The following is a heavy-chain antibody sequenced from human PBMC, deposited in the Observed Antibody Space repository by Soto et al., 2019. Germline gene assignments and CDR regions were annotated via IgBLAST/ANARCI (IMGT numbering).Heavy chain of an antibody. CDR1: GGSMSRYS. V-gene: IGHV4-59*01. Sequence: SETLSLTCTISGGSMSRYSCHWLRQPPGKGLEWIAYMYYSGTTDYNPSLKSRVSMSLDSSTNQFSLRLSSVTAADTAVYFCARGPTITTDFWGRGILVTVSS. D-gene: IGHD4-17*01. CDR2: MYYSGTT. CDR3: ARGPTITTDF. J-gene: IGHJ4*02.